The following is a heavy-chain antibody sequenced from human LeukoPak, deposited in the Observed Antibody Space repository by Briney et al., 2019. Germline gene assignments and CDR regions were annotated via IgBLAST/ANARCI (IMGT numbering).Heavy chain of an antibody. Sequence: ASVKVSCKVSGRTLSQFSLQWVRQVPGKGIEWMGGSDPKDKTFYAQNFQGRVTLTEVTSTDTAYMELSSLIFEDTAVYYCAIRRLAVASAPFDHWGQGTLVTVSS. V-gene: IGHV1-24*01. CDR2: SDPKDKT. CDR3: AIRRLAVASAPFDH. CDR1: GRTLSQFS. J-gene: IGHJ5*02. D-gene: IGHD3-16*01.